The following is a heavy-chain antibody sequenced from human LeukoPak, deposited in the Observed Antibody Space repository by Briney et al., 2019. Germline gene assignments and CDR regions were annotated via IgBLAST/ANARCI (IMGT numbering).Heavy chain of an antibody. CDR2: ISAYNGNT. J-gene: IGHJ3*02. CDR1: GYTFTSYG. Sequence: ASVTVSFTSSGYTFTSYGISWVRPAPGQGLEGMGLISAYNGNTNYAQKLQGRVTMTTDTSTNTAYMELRNLRSDDTAVYYCARGRDAFDIWGQGTMVTVSS. CDR3: ARGRDAFDI. V-gene: IGHV1-18*01.